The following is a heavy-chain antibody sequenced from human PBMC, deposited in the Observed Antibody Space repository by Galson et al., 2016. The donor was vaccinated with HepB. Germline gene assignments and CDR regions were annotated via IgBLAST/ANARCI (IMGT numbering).Heavy chain of an antibody. V-gene: IGHV3-23*01. J-gene: IGHJ6*04. Sequence: SLRLSCAASGFTFNNYGMTWVRQAPGKGLEVVSSISRSGDSTDYADSVKGRFITSDNTKNTLFLQMNSLRTEGTAVYYCVQGSTAPAVWGKGTTVTVSS. CDR3: VQGSTAPAV. CDR1: GFTFNNYG. CDR2: ISRSGDST. D-gene: IGHD2-2*01.